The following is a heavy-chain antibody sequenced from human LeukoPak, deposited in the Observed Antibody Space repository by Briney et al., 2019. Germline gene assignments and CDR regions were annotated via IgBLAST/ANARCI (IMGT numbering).Heavy chain of an antibody. CDR1: GYNFDRFY. CDR2: IYPGDSDT. CDR3: ARAGVGALDY. Sequence: GESLKISCKVSGYNFDRFYIAWVRQLPGKGLEWMGIIYPGDSDTRYSPSFQGQVTISADKSINTAYMQWSNLKASDTAMYYCARAGVGALDYWGQGTLVTVSS. V-gene: IGHV5-51*01. J-gene: IGHJ4*02. D-gene: IGHD1-26*01.